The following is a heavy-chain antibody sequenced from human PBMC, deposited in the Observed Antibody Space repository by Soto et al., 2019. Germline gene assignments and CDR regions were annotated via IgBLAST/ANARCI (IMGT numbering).Heavy chain of an antibody. V-gene: IGHV3-30*02. CDR2: IWYDGSNK. Sequence: GGSLRLSCAASGFTFSSYGMHWVRQAPGKGLEWVAVIWYDGSNKYYADSVKGRFTISRDNSKNTLYLQMNSLRAEDTAVYFCAKGYSSGWYGDDYWGQGTLVTVSS. J-gene: IGHJ4*02. D-gene: IGHD6-13*01. CDR3: AKGYSSGWYGDDY. CDR1: GFTFSSYG.